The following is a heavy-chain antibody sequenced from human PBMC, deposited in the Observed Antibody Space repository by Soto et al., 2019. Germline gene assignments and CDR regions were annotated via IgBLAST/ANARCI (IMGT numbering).Heavy chain of an antibody. Sequence: SETLSLTCAVYGGSFSGYYWSWIRQPPGKGLEWIGEINHSGSTNYNPSLKSRVTISVDTSKNQFSLKLSSVTAADTAVYYCARGYDILTGPSGYWGQGTLVPSPQ. CDR3: ARGYDILTGPSGY. J-gene: IGHJ4*02. CDR1: GGSFSGYY. V-gene: IGHV4-34*01. D-gene: IGHD3-9*01. CDR2: INHSGST.